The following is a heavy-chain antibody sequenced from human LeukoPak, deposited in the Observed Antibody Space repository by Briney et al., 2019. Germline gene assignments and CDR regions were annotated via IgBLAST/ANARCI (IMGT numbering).Heavy chain of an antibody. J-gene: IGHJ3*02. D-gene: IGHD3-3*01. CDR1: GGSTSAYY. CDR2: IYTTGTT. Sequence: SETLSLTCTVSGGSTSAYYLSWIRQPPGKGLEWIGFIYTTGTTHYNRSLESRATMAVDTSKNQFFLTLTSVTAADTAVYYCASPRGGVVRSEAFDIWGQGTMVTVSS. CDR3: ASPRGGVVRSEAFDI. V-gene: IGHV4-4*09.